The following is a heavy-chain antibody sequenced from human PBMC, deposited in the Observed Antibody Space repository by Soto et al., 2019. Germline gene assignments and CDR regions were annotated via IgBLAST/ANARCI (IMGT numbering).Heavy chain of an antibody. D-gene: IGHD3-16*02. CDR2: IDYSGST. CDR1: GGSISSYY. J-gene: IGHJ3*02. CDR3: ARIRNDDFIWGSYRFPDAFDI. Sequence: QVQLQESGPGLVKPSETLSLTCTVPGGSISSYYWSWIRQPPGKGLEWIGNIDYSGSTNYNPFLKDRVTLSVDTAKNQFSAKLSSVTAADTAVYYCARIRNDDFIWGSYRFPDAFDIWGQGTMVTVSS. V-gene: IGHV4-59*12.